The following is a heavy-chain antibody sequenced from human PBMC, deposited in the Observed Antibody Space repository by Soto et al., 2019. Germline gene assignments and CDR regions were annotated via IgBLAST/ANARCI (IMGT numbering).Heavy chain of an antibody. V-gene: IGHV4-59*01. CDR3: ARVNRLRYFDWLFQFDY. Sequence: SETLSLTCTVSGGSISSYYWSWIRQPPGKGLEWIGYIYYSGSTNYNPSLKRRVTISVDTSKNQFSLKLSSVTAADTAVYYCARVNRLRYFDWLFQFDYWGQGTLVTVSS. CDR2: IYYSGST. J-gene: IGHJ4*02. CDR1: GGSISSYY. D-gene: IGHD3-9*01.